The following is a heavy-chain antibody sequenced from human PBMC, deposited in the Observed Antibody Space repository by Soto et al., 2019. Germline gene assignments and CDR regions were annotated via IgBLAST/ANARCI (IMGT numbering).Heavy chain of an antibody. V-gene: IGHV1-69*02. CDR3: ANPLRTTVTTLGY. CDR1: GGTFSSYT. D-gene: IGHD4-17*01. J-gene: IGHJ4*02. CDR2: IIPILGIA. Sequence: SVKVSCKASGGTFSSYTISWVRQAPGQGLEWMGRIIPILGIANYAQKFQGRVTITADKSTSTAYMELSSLRSEDTAVYYCANPLRTTVTTLGYWGQGTLVTVSS.